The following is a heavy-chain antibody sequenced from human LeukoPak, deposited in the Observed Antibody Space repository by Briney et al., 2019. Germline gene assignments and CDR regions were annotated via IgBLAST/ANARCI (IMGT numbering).Heavy chain of an antibody. CDR3: ASQWELLFELDY. D-gene: IGHD1-26*01. V-gene: IGHV3-21*01. J-gene: IGHJ4*02. CDR2: ISSSSYI. CDR1: GFTVSSNS. Sequence: PGGSLRLSCAASGFTVSSNSMNWVRQAREKGLEWASSISSSSYIYYADSVKGRLTISRDNAKNSLYLQMNSLRAEDTAVYYCASQWELLFELDYWGQGTLVTVSS.